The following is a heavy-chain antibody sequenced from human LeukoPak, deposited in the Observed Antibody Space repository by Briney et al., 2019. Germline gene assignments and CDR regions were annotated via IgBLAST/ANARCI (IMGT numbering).Heavy chain of an antibody. CDR3: AKEPNAYSSGWYFQD. Sequence: HSGGPLRLSCAASGFTFSNYGMQWVRQAPGKGLEWVAVISHDGTTTFYVDSVKGRFTLSRDNSKNTLDLQMDSLRAEDTAVYFCAKEPNAYSSGWYFQDWGQGTLVTVSS. CDR2: ISHDGTTT. CDR1: GFTFSNYG. V-gene: IGHV3-30*18. J-gene: IGHJ1*01. D-gene: IGHD6-25*01.